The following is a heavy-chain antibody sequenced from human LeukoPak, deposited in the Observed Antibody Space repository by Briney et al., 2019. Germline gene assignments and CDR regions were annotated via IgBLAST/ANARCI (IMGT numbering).Heavy chain of an antibody. CDR3: AKDPLGGDETDY. CDR2: IRYDGSNK. J-gene: IGHJ4*02. D-gene: IGHD3-16*01. V-gene: IGHV3-30*02. Sequence: PGGSLSLSFAASGFPFSSYGMYGFRRAPGKGREGVAFIRYDGSNKYYVDSVKGRFTISRDNSKNSLYLQMNSLRAEDTAIYYCAKDPLGGDETDYWGQGILVTVSS. CDR1: GFPFSSYG.